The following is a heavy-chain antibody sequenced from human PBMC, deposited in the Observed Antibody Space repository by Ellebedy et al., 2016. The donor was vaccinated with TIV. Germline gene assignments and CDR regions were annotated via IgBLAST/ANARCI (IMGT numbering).Heavy chain of an antibody. D-gene: IGHD4-17*01. CDR2: IKQDGSEN. V-gene: IGHV3-7*01. Sequence: GESLKISCAASGFTFSIYWMSWVRQAPGKGLECVANIKQDGSENSYVDSVKGRFTISRDNAKNSLHLQMNGLRAEETAVYYCARHTDYALDYWGQGALVTVSS. J-gene: IGHJ4*02. CDR1: GFTFSIYW. CDR3: ARHTDYALDY.